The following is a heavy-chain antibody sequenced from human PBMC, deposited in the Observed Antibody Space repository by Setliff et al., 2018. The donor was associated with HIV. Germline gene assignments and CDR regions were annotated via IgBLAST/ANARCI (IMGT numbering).Heavy chain of an antibody. CDR3: ARSHYSRGESFDY. Sequence: PGGSLRLSCAASGFTFSSYEMNWVRQAPGKGLEWVSYITSSGSITYYADSVKGRFTVSRDSAQSSLYLQMSSLRAEDTAVYYCARSHYSRGESFDYWGQGTLVTVSS. D-gene: IGHD2-21*01. V-gene: IGHV3-48*03. J-gene: IGHJ4*02. CDR2: ITSSGSIT. CDR1: GFTFSSYE.